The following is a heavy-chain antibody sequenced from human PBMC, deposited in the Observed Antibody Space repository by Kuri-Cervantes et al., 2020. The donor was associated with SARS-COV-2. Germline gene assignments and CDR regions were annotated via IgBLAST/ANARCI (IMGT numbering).Heavy chain of an antibody. CDR2: VSYNGTNK. V-gene: IGHV3-30-3*01. Sequence: GESLKISCTASGFNYLNYAMHWVRQAPGTGLEWVAVVSYNGTNKYYADSVKGRFTISRDNAKNSLYLQMNSLRAEDTAVYYCASFPNDYGDYGDAFNIWGQGTMVTVSS. CDR3: ASFPNDYGDYGDAFNI. D-gene: IGHD4-17*01. CDR1: GFNYLNYA. J-gene: IGHJ3*02.